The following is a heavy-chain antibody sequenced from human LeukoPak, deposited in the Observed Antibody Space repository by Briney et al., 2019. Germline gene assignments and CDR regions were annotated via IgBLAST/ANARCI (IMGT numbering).Heavy chain of an antibody. CDR1: GGSISSSNW. Sequence: SETLSLTCAVSGGSISSSNWWSWVRQPPGKGLEWIGEIYHSGSTNYNSSLKSRVTISVDKSKNQFSLKLSSVTAADTAVYYCAREIGYGDYVGAFDIWGQGTMVTVSS. J-gene: IGHJ3*02. CDR3: AREIGYGDYVGAFDI. CDR2: IYHSGST. V-gene: IGHV4-4*02. D-gene: IGHD4-17*01.